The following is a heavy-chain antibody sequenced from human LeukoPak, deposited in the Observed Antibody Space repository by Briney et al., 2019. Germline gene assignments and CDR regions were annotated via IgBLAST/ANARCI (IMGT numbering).Heavy chain of an antibody. J-gene: IGHJ6*03. CDR3: ARDYSYGRGYYYYYMDV. Sequence: SGGSLRLXCAASGFTFSSYSMNWVRQAPGKGLEWVSSISSSSSYIYYADSVKGRFTISRDNAKNSLYLQMNSLRAEDTAVYYCARDYSYGRGYYYYYMDVWGKRTTVTVSS. V-gene: IGHV3-21*01. CDR1: GFTFSSYS. D-gene: IGHD5-18*01. CDR2: ISSSSSYI.